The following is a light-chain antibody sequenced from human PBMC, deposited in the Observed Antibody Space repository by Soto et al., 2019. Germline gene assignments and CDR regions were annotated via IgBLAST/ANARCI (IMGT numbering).Light chain of an antibody. CDR1: ESVSS. V-gene: IGKV3-20*01. Sequence: EIVLTQSPGTLSLSPGERATLSCRASESVSSIAWYQHKPGQAPTLLMSGASNRASGVPVRFSGSGSGTDFTLTITRLEPEDFALYYCQQYGGSPITFGLGTRLE. J-gene: IGKJ5*01. CDR2: GAS. CDR3: QQYGGSPIT.